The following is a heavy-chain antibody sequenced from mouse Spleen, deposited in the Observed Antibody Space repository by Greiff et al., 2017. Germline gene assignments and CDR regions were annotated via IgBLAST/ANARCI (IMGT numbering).Heavy chain of an antibody. CDR1: GYTFTDYN. Sequence: VQLQQSGPELVKPGASVKIPCKASGYTFTDYNMDWVKQSHGKSLEWIGDINPNNGGTIYNQKFKGKATLTVDKSSSTAYMELRSLTSEDTAVXYCARKSYYGSSSWFAYWGQGTLVTVSA. V-gene: IGHV1-18*01. CDR3: ARKSYYGSSSWFAY. D-gene: IGHD1-1*01. CDR2: INPNNGGT. J-gene: IGHJ3*01.